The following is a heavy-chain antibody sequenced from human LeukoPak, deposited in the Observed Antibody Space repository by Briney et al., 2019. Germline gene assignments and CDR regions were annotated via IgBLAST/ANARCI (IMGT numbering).Heavy chain of an antibody. Sequence: SETLSLTCTVSGGSISTYYWSWIRQPPGKGLESIGYIYYIGNTNYNPSLKSRVTISVDTSKNQFSLKLSSVTAADTAVYYCARLYYDILTGYFYLDSWGQGTLVTVSS. CDR2: IYYIGNT. V-gene: IGHV4-59*08. D-gene: IGHD3-9*01. J-gene: IGHJ5*01. CDR1: GGSISTYY. CDR3: ARLYYDILTGYFYLDS.